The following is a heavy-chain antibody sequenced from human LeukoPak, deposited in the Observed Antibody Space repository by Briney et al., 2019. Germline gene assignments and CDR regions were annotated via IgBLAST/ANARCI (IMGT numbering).Heavy chain of an antibody. CDR3: AKDYYDSSGYVPPDAFDI. CDR2: ISGSGGST. D-gene: IGHD3-22*01. Sequence: GGSLRLSCAASGFTFSSYAMSWVRQAPGEGLEWVSAISGSGGSTYYADSVKGRFTISRDNSKNTLYLHMNSLRAEDTAVYYCAKDYYDSSGYVPPDAFDIWGQGTMVTVSS. J-gene: IGHJ3*02. V-gene: IGHV3-23*01. CDR1: GFTFSSYA.